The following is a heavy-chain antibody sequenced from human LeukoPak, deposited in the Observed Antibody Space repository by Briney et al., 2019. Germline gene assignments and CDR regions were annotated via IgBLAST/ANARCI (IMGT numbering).Heavy chain of an antibody. CDR2: IKQDGSEK. Sequence: GGSLRLSCAASGFTFSTYRMSWVRQAPGKGLEWVANIKQDGSEKHYVDSVKGRFTISRDNAKNSLYLQMNSLRAEDTAVYYCAKDTNQKPLRSGGLDYWGQGTLVTVSS. D-gene: IGHD3-16*01. CDR1: GFTFSTYR. CDR3: AKDTNQKPLRSGGLDY. J-gene: IGHJ4*02. V-gene: IGHV3-7*03.